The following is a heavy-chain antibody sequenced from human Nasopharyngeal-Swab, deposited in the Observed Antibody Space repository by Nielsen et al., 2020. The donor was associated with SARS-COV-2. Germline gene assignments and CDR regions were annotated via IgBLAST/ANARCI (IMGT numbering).Heavy chain of an antibody. CDR3: ASSPRQPPARGWYFDL. D-gene: IGHD2-2*01. CDR1: GGSFSGYY. V-gene: IGHV4-34*01. Sequence: SETLSLTCAVYGGSFSGYYWSWIRQPPGKGLEWIGEINHSGSTNYNPSLKSRVTMSVDTSKNQFSLKLSSVTAADTAVYYCASSPRQPPARGWYFDLWGRGTLVTVSS. J-gene: IGHJ2*01. CDR2: INHSGST.